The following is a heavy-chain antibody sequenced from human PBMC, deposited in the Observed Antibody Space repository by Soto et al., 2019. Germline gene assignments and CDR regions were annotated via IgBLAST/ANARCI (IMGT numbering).Heavy chain of an antibody. Sequence: QVQLQESGPGLVKPSETLPLTCTVSGGSISNYYWSWIQQPPGKGLEWIGYIYYSGSTNYNPSLKSRVTISVDTSKNQFSLKLSSVTAADTAVYYCARRWGTTFDYWGQGTLVTVSS. CDR1: GGSISNYY. J-gene: IGHJ4*02. V-gene: IGHV4-59*08. D-gene: IGHD3-16*01. CDR3: ARRWGTTFDY. CDR2: IYYSGST.